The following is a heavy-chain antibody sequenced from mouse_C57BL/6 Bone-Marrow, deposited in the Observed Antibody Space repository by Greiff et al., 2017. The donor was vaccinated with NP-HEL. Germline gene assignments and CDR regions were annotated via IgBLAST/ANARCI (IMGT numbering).Heavy chain of an antibody. V-gene: IGHV1-69*01. D-gene: IGHD2-3*01. CDR3: ARKEGGYYRFAY. J-gene: IGHJ3*01. Sequence: QVQLQQPGAELVMPGASVKLSCKASGYTFTSYWMHWVKQRPGQGLEWIGEIDPSDSYTNYNQKFKGKSTLTVDKSSSTAYMQLSSLTSEDSAVYYCARKEGGYYRFAYWGQGTLVTVSA. CDR2: IDPSDSYT. CDR1: GYTFTSYW.